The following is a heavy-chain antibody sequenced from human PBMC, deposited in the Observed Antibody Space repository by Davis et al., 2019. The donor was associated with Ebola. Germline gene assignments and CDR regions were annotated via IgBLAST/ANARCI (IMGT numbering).Heavy chain of an antibody. CDR1: GGTFSSYA. D-gene: IGHD4-17*01. Sequence: SVKFSCTASGGTFSSYAISWLRQAPGQGLEWMGGIIPIFGTANYAQKFQGRVTITADESTSTAYMELSSLRSEDTAVYYCARVNGDYVPYYGMDVWGQGTTVTVSS. CDR2: IIPIFGTA. CDR3: ARVNGDYVPYYGMDV. J-gene: IGHJ6*02. V-gene: IGHV1-69*13.